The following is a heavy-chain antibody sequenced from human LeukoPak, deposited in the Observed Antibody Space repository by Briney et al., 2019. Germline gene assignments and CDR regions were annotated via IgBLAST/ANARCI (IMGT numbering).Heavy chain of an antibody. Sequence: QSGGSLRLSCTASGFTFSDYAMSWVRQAPGKGLEWVSGIGGSGGNTYYTDSVRGRFSISRDNSKSTMYLQMNGLRGEDTAMYYCGRSARYSDYWGQGTLVTVSS. CDR1: GFTFSDYA. J-gene: IGHJ4*02. D-gene: IGHD3-10*01. CDR3: GRSARYSDY. CDR2: IGGSGGNT. V-gene: IGHV3-23*01.